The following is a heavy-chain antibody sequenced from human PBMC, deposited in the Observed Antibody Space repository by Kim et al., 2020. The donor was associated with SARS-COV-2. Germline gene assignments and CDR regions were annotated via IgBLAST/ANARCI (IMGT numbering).Heavy chain of an antibody. V-gene: IGHV3-9*01. J-gene: IGHJ6*02. Sequence: IGYADSVKGRFTISRDNAKNSLYLQMNSLRAEDTALYYCTMAGTYYYGMDVWGQGTTVTVSS. CDR2: I. D-gene: IGHD6-19*01. CDR3: TMAGTYYYGMDV.